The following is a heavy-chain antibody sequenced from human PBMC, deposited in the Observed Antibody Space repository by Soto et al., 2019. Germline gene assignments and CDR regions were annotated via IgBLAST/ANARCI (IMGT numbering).Heavy chain of an antibody. D-gene: IGHD3-16*01. Sequence: QVQLVQSGAEVKKPGSSVKVSCKASGGTFSSYAISWVRQAPGQGLEWMGGIIPIFGTANYAQKFQGRVPITADEATRTAHMDLRSLRSEDTAVYSCARVNGGLRLGELGYWGQGTLVTVSS. V-gene: IGHV1-69*12. CDR3: ARVNGGLRLGELGY. J-gene: IGHJ4*02. CDR2: IIPIFGTA. CDR1: GGTFSSYA.